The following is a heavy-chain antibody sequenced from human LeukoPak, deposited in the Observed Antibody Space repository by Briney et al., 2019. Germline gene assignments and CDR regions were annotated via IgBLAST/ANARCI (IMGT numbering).Heavy chain of an antibody. D-gene: IGHD3-9*01. Sequence: GASVKVSCKASGGTFSSYAISWVRQAPGQGLEWMGGIIPIFGTANYARKFQGRVTITTDESTSTAYMELSSLRSEDTAVYYCARGIDWLHDAFDIWGQGTMVTVSS. CDR2: IIPIFGTA. V-gene: IGHV1-69*05. CDR1: GGTFSSYA. CDR3: ARGIDWLHDAFDI. J-gene: IGHJ3*02.